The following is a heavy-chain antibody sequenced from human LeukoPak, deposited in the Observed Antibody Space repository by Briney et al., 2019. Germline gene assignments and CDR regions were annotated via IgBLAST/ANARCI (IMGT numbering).Heavy chain of an antibody. CDR1: GFTFSSYS. CDR2: ISSSSSTI. CDR3: AREGEYMTTDFDY. V-gene: IGHV3-48*01. J-gene: IGHJ4*02. D-gene: IGHD4-17*01. Sequence: PGGSLRLSCAASGFTFSSYSMNWVRQAPGKGLEWVSYISSSSSTIYYADSVKGRFTISRDNTKNSLYLKMNSLRAEDTAVYYCAREGEYMTTDFDYWGQGTLVTVSS.